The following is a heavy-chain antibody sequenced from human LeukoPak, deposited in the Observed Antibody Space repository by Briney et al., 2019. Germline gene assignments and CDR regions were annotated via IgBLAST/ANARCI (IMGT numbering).Heavy chain of an antibody. CDR1: GFTFSSYG. J-gene: IGHJ4*02. CDR2: IYSGGST. D-gene: IGHD2-15*01. Sequence: GGSLRLSCAASGFTFSSYGMSWVRQAPGKGLEWVSVIYSGGSTYYADSVKGRFTISRDNSKNTLYLQMNSLRADDTAVYYCARGRDGGYFDYWGQGTLVTVSS. CDR3: ARGRDGGYFDY. V-gene: IGHV3-53*01.